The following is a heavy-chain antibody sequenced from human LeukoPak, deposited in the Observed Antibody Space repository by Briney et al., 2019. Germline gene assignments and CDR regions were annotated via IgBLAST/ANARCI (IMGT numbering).Heavy chain of an antibody. J-gene: IGHJ4*02. D-gene: IGHD4-17*01. CDR3: ARDSETTVTNSYFDY. Sequence: PGGSLRLSCAASGFTFSSYAMHWVRQAPGKGLEWVAVISYDGSNKYYADSVKGRFTISRDNSKNTLYLQMNSLRAEDTAVYYCARDSETTVTNSYFDYWGQGTLVTVSS. CDR1: GFTFSSYA. V-gene: IGHV3-30-3*01. CDR2: ISYDGSNK.